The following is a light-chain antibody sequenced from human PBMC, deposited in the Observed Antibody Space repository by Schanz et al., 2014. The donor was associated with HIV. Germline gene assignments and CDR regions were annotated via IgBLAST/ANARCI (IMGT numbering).Light chain of an antibody. CDR3: SSYTSSSTLV. CDR2: DVT. V-gene: IGLV2-14*03. J-gene: IGLJ3*02. Sequence: QSALTQPASVAGSPGQSITIACTGTSSDIGGYNFVSWYQQHPGKAPKLTIYDVTKRSAGASVRFSGSKSGNTAFLTISGLQAEDEADYYCSSYTSSSTLVFGGGTKLTVL. CDR1: SSDIGGYNF.